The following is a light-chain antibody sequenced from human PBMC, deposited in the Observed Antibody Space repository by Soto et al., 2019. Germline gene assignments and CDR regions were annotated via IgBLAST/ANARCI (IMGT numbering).Light chain of an antibody. CDR1: QGISNY. CDR2: FAS. CDR3: LKYSSYPWT. V-gene: IGKV1-17*03. Sequence: DIQMTQSPSAMSASVGDGVTITFRASQGISNYLAGFQQHPGKVPKRLIYFASSLQSGVPSRFSGSGSGTQFTLTISGLQPEDFATYYCLKYSSYPWTFGQGTKV. J-gene: IGKJ1*01.